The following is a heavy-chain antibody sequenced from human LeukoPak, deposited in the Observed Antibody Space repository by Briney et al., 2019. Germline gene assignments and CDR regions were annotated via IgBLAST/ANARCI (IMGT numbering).Heavy chain of an antibody. Sequence: SETLSLTRSVSGGSIRSSSFYWGWIRQPPGKGLEWIGNIYYSGTTYYSPSLRSRVTMSVDTSKSQFSLRLRSVSAEDTAVYYCATPRIGGPGIDFWGLGTLVTVSS. CDR2: IYYSGTT. D-gene: IGHD1-14*01. CDR1: GGSIRSSSFY. V-gene: IGHV4-39*01. CDR3: ATPRIGGPGIDF. J-gene: IGHJ4*02.